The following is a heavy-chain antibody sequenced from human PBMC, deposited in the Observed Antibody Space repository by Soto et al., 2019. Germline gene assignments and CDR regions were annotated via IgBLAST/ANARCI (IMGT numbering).Heavy chain of an antibody. J-gene: IGHJ4*02. CDR2: IYYSGST. V-gene: IGHV4-59*11. CDR3: ARGRLSGYEGFDY. CDR1: GGSISSHY. Sequence: PSETLSLTCTVSGGSISSHYWSWIRQPPGKGLEWIGYIYYSGSTNYNPSLKSRVTISVDTSKNQFSLKLSSVTAADTAVYYCARGRLSGYEGFDYWGQGTLVTVSS. D-gene: IGHD5-12*01.